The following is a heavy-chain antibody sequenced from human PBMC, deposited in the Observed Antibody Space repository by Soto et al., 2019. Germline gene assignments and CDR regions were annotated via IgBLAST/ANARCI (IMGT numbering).Heavy chain of an antibody. CDR2: ISAYNGNT. V-gene: IGHV1-18*01. CDR3: ARSLNQMIAAAVPYYYYYYMDV. Sequence: ASVKVSCRASGYTFTSYGISWVRQAPGQGLEWMGWISAYNGNTNYAQKLQGRVTMTTDTSTSTAYMELRSLRSDDTAVYYCARSLNQMIAAAVPYYYYYYMDVWGKGTTVTVSS. J-gene: IGHJ6*03. D-gene: IGHD6-13*01. CDR1: GYTFTSYG.